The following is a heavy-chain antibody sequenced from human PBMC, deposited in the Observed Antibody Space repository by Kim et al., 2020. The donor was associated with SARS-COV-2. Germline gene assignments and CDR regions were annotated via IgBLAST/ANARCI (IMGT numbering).Heavy chain of an antibody. J-gene: IGHJ4*02. CDR1: GFTFSSYA. V-gene: IGHV3-23*01. D-gene: IGHD3-3*01. CDR2: ISGSGGST. CDR3: AKELADHTIFGVVGTDY. Sequence: GGSLRLSCAASGFTFSSYAMSWVRQAPGKGLEWVSAISGSGGSTYYADSVKGRFTISRDNSKNTLYLQMNSLRAEDTAVYYCAKELADHTIFGVVGTDYWGQGTLVTVSS.